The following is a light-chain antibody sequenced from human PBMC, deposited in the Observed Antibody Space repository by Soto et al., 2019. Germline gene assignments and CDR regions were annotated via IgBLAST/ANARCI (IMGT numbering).Light chain of an antibody. CDR3: QQSDSTPFT. Sequence: DIQMTQSPSSLSASVGDRVTITCRASQSITFYLNWFQQKPGKAPKLLIYAASSLQSGVPSRFSGSGSGTDLTLTISSLHPEDFATYYCQQSDSTPFTFGPGTKVDI. V-gene: IGKV1-39*01. J-gene: IGKJ3*01. CDR2: AAS. CDR1: QSITFY.